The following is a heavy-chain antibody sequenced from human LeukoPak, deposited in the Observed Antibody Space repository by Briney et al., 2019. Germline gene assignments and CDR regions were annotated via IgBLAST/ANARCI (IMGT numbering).Heavy chain of an antibody. CDR1: GGTFSSYA. CDR2: IIPIFGTA. J-gene: IGHJ4*02. Sequence: ASVKVSCKASGGTFSSYAISWVRQAPGQGLEWMGGIIPIFGTANYAQKFQGRVTITTDESTSTAYVALSSLRSEDTAVYYCARDRRDGYLADWGQGTLVTVSS. D-gene: IGHD5-24*01. V-gene: IGHV1-69*05. CDR3: ARDRRDGYLAD.